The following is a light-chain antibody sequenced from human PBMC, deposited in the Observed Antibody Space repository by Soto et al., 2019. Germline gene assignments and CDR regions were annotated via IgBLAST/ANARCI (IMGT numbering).Light chain of an antibody. CDR3: QSYDRSLSGSVV. Sequence: QSVLTQPPSVSGAPGQRVTISCTGSSSNIGAGYDVHWYQQLPGTAPKLLIYGNSNRPSGVPDRFSGSKSGTSASLAITGLQAEDEADYCCQSYDRSLSGSVVFGGGTKLTVL. CDR1: SSNIGAGYD. V-gene: IGLV1-40*01. CDR2: GNS. J-gene: IGLJ2*01.